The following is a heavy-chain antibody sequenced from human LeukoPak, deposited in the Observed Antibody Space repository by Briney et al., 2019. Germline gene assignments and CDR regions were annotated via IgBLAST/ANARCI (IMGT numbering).Heavy chain of an antibody. Sequence: SETLSLTCAVYGGSFSGYYWSWIRQPPAKGLDWIGEINHSGITNYNPSLKSRVTISVDTSKNQFSLKLSSVTAADTAVYYCARGWYCSSTSCYKRSDAFDIWGQGTMVTVSS. CDR1: GGSFSGYY. J-gene: IGHJ3*02. V-gene: IGHV4-34*01. CDR2: INHSGIT. CDR3: ARGWYCSSTSCYKRSDAFDI. D-gene: IGHD2-2*02.